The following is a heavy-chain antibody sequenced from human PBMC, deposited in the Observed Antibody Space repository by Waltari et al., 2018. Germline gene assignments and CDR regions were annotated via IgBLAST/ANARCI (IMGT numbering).Heavy chain of an antibody. CDR1: GFTFSSYE. Sequence: EVQLVESGGGLVQPGGSLRLSCAASGFTFSSYEMNWVRQAPGNGLEWVSYISSSVSTIYYADSVKGRFTISRDNAKNSLYLQMNSLRAEDTAVYYCARLNSPPFDPWGQGTLVTVSS. V-gene: IGHV3-48*03. CDR3: ARLNSPPFDP. CDR2: ISSSVSTI. D-gene: IGHD2-15*01. J-gene: IGHJ5*02.